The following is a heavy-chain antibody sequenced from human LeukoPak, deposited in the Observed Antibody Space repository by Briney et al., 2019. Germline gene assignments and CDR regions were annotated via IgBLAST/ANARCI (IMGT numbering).Heavy chain of an antibody. Sequence: SETLSLTCTVSGGSISSYYWSWIRQPPGKGLEWIGYIYYSGSTNYNPSLKSRVTISVDTSKNQFSLKLSSVTAADTAVYYCARSLWWDAFDIWGQGTMVTVSS. CDR1: GGSISSYY. V-gene: IGHV4-59*08. CDR3: ARSLWWDAFDI. CDR2: IYYSGST. D-gene: IGHD4/OR15-4a*01. J-gene: IGHJ3*02.